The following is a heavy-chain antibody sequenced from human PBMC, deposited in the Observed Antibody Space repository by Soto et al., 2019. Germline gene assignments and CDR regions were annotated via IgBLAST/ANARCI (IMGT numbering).Heavy chain of an antibody. J-gene: IGHJ4*02. CDR2: ISSSGSTI. CDR1: GFTFSDYY. CDR3: ASSTGYSSSLDY. V-gene: IGHV3-11*01. Sequence: NPGGSLRLSCAASGFTFSDYYMSWIRQAPGKGLEWVSYISSSGSTIYYADSVKGRFTISRDNAKNSLYLQMNSLRAEDTAVYYCASSTGYSSSLDYWGQGTLVTVSS. D-gene: IGHD6-13*01.